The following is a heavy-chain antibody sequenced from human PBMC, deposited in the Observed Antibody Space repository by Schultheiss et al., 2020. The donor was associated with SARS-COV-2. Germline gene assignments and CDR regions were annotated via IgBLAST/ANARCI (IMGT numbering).Heavy chain of an antibody. CDR3: ARTPYCSGGSCIPYYYYYGMDV. V-gene: IGHV2-70*01. Sequence: SGPTLVKPTQTLTLTCIFSGFSLSTSGMRVSWIRQPPGKALEWLALIDWDDDKYYSTSLKTRLTISKDTSKNQVVLTMTNMDPVDTATYYCARTPYCSGGSCIPYYYYYGMDVWGQGTTVTVSS. CDR1: GFSLSTSGMR. CDR2: IDWDDDK. J-gene: IGHJ6*02. D-gene: IGHD2-15*01.